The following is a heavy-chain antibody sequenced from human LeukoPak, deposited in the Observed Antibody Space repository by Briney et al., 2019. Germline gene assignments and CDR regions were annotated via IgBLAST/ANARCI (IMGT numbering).Heavy chain of an antibody. CDR1: GFAFSNFD. Sequence: GGSLRLSCAASGFAFSNFDMSWVRQAPGKGLEWVSVISGSGESTYYAESVKGRFTISRDNSKNTLYLQMNGLRVEDTAIYYCAKRGSYFGGFDYWGQGTLLTVPS. J-gene: IGHJ4*02. V-gene: IGHV3-23*01. D-gene: IGHD3-10*01. CDR3: AKRGSYFGGFDY. CDR2: ISGSGEST.